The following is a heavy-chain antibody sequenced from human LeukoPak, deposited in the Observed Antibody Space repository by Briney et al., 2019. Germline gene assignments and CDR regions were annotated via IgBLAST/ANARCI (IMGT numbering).Heavy chain of an antibody. CDR1: GYTFTGYY. CDR3: ARGAVGGVRGVTDY. CDR2: INPNSGGT. Sequence: ASVKVSCKASGYTFTGYYMHWVRRAPGQGLEWMGWINPNSGGTNYAQKFQGRVTMTRDTSISTAYMELSRLRSDDTAVYYCARGAVGGVRGVTDYWGQGTLVTVSS. D-gene: IGHD3-10*01. J-gene: IGHJ4*02. V-gene: IGHV1-2*02.